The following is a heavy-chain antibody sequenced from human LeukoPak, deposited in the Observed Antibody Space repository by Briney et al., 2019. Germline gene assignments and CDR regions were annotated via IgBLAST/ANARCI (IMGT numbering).Heavy chain of an antibody. CDR3: ARDFRGSVDAFDI. CDR2: IYYSGRT. Sequence: SETLSLTCTVSGGSISDYYWNWMRQPPGRGLEWIGYIYYSGRTNYNPSLKSRVSISVDTSKNQFSLKLSSVTAADTAVYYCARDFRGSVDAFDIWGQGTMVAVSS. CDR1: GGSISDYY. V-gene: IGHV4-59*01. J-gene: IGHJ3*02.